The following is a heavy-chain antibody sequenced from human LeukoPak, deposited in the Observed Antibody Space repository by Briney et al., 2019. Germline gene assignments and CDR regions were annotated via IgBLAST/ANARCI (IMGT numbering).Heavy chain of an antibody. CDR2: ISVSGGVT. D-gene: IGHD3-3*01. CDR1: GITFTDHG. V-gene: IGHV3-23*01. CDR3: AKGFDFWRGLYYFDH. Sequence: PGRSLRLSCAASGITFTDHGLSWVRQAPGKGLEWVSSISVSGGVTLYADSVKGRFVISRDNSRSRVYLEMNRLRAEDTAVCYCAKGFDFWRGLYYFDHWGQGTLVTVSS. J-gene: IGHJ4*02.